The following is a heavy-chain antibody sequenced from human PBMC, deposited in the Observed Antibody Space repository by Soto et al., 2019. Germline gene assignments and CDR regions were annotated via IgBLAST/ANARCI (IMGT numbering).Heavy chain of an antibody. J-gene: IGHJ4*02. D-gene: IGHD2-15*01. V-gene: IGHV4-30-4*01. Sequence: PSETLSLTCPVSGDSISSGDYYWRWIRQPPGKGLEWIGYMYYTGRSYYNPSLKSRVTISIDTSKNQFSLKLNSVTAADTAVYSCARTGGYCSRGACYPHYLDYWAQGTLVTVSS. CDR3: ARTGGYCSRGACYPHYLDY. CDR1: GDSISSGDYY. CDR2: MYYTGRS.